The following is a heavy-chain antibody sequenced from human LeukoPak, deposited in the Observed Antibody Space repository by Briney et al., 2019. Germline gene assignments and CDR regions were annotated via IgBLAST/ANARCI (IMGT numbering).Heavy chain of an antibody. J-gene: IGHJ4*02. CDR1: GFTFSSYS. V-gene: IGHV3-21*01. CDR2: ISSSSTYI. CDR3: AREIPGTGEADY. Sequence: GGSLRLSCAASGFTFSSYSMNWVRQAPGKGLEWVSSISSSSTYIFYADSVKGRFTISRANAATSLYLQMNSLRAEDTALYYCAREIPGTGEADYWGQGTLVTVSS. D-gene: IGHD3-10*01.